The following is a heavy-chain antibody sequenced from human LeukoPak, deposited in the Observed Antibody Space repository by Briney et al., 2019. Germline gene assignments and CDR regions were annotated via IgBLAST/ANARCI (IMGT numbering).Heavy chain of an antibody. J-gene: IGHJ4*02. CDR2: IYYSGST. D-gene: IGHD6-13*01. CDR3: ARHAGGISATGTRPFDY. CDR1: GASFSSSTCY. V-gene: IGHV4-39*01. Sequence: SETLSLTCTVSGASFSSSTCYWGWIRQPPGKGLEWIGSIYYSGSTYYNPSLKSRVTMSVDTSKNQFSLKLSSVTAADTAVYYCARHAGGISATGTRPFDYWGQGTLVTVSS.